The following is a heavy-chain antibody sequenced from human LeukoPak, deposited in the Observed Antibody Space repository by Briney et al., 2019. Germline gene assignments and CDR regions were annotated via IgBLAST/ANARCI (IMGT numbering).Heavy chain of an antibody. D-gene: IGHD7-27*01. CDR1: GFTFSNYG. CDR3: AIDPNWGTHS. V-gene: IGHV3-30*03. Sequence: GGSRRLSCAASGFTFSNYGMHWVRQAPGKGLEWVAVISYDGRNKYYADFVKGRFTISRDNSKNTLYLQMNSLRVEDTAVYYCAIDPNWGTHSWGQGVLVTVSS. J-gene: IGHJ4*02. CDR2: ISYDGRNK.